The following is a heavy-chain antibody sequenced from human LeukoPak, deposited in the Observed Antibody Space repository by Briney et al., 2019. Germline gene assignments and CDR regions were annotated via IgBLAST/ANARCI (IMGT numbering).Heavy chain of an antibody. CDR2: ISGSGAST. J-gene: IGHJ4*02. CDR1: GFTFSNYA. V-gene: IGHV3-23*01. Sequence: PGGSLRLSCAASGFTFSNYAMTWVRQAPGKGLEWVSGISGSGASTYYADSVKGRFTISRDNSKNTLYLQMNGLRAEDTAVYYCATGSQIREPDSWGQGTLVTVSS. D-gene: IGHD3-10*01. CDR3: ATGSQIREPDS.